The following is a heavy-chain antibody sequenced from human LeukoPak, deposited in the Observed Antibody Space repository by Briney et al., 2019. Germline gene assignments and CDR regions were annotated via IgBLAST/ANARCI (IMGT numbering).Heavy chain of an antibody. D-gene: IGHD4-17*01. CDR2: IYSGGST. V-gene: IGHV3-66*01. CDR1: GFTVSSNY. Sequence: PGGSLRLSCAASGFTVSSNYMSWVRQAPGKGLEWASVIYSGGSTYYADSVKGRFTISRDNSKNTLYLQMNSLRAEDTAVYYCARARTTVTTWVYYYYYMDVWGKGTTVTISS. J-gene: IGHJ6*03. CDR3: ARARTTVTTWVYYYYYMDV.